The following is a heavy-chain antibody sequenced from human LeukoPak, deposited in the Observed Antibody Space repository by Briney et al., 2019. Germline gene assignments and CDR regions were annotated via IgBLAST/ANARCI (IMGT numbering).Heavy chain of an antibody. J-gene: IGHJ1*01. D-gene: IGHD3-22*01. CDR3: SCNLYDSSSYEYFQH. CDR1: GFTFSSYG. Sequence: GRSLRLSCAASGFTFSSYGMHWVRRAPGKGLEWVAVISYDGSNKYYADSVKGRFTISRDNSKHTLYLQMNILSAETTAVYYCSCNLYDSSSYEYFQHWGKGTLVTVSS. V-gene: IGHV3-30*03. CDR2: ISYDGSNK.